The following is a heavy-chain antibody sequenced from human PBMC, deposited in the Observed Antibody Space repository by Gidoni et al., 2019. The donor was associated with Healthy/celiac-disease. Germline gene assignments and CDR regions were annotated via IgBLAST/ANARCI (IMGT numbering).Heavy chain of an antibody. CDR2: INPNSGGT. J-gene: IGHJ4*02. V-gene: IGHV1-2*02. Sequence: QVQLVQSGAEVKKPGASVKVSCKASGYTFTGYYMHWVRQAPGQGLEWMGWINPNSGGTNYEQKFQGRVTMTRDTSISTAYMELSRLRSDDTAVYYCARTIGLASSGYYLDYWGQGTLVTVSS. D-gene: IGHD3-22*01. CDR3: ARTIGLASSGYYLDY. CDR1: GYTFTGYY.